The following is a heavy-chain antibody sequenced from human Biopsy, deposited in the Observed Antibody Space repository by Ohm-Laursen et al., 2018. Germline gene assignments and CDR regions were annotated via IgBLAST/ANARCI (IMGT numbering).Heavy chain of an antibody. CDR3: VRGRAY. V-gene: IGHV3-53*01. J-gene: IGHJ4*02. CDR2: IYLDGNT. Sequence: SLRLSCTAPGFTFSDYYMSWVRQAPGKGLEWVSIIYLDGNTYYTDSVKGRFTISRDNSKNALYLQMNSLRPADTAKYYCVRGRAYWGQGTLVTVSS. CDR1: GFTFSDYY.